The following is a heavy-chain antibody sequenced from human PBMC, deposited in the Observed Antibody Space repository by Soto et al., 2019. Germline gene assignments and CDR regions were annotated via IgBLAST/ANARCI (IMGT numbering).Heavy chain of an antibody. J-gene: IGHJ4*02. CDR3: AKYRARYFDY. CDR1: GFNLSLYG. CDR2: ITGSGDNT. D-gene: IGHD3-10*01. Sequence: GGALRRSYEASGFNLSLYGMGWVRQAPGKGLDWVTSITGSGDNTYYADSVKGRFTISRDNSKNTLYLEMNSLRAEDTAVFFCAKYRARYFDYWGQGTLVTVSS. V-gene: IGHV3-23*01.